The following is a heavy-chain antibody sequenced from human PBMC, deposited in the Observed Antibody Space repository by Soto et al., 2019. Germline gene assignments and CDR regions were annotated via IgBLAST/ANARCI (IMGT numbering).Heavy chain of an antibody. Sequence: QVQLVQSGGEVKKPGASVQVSCKASGYTFTSYALHWVRQARGERPEWMGWINAANGDTKYSKKFQGRVTITRDTSASTGYMELSSLRSEDTAVYYCGRSVVGATGEILYNAMDVWGQGTTVTVSS. CDR3: GRSVVGATGEILYNAMDV. D-gene: IGHD1-26*01. CDR2: INAANGDT. CDR1: GYTFTSYA. J-gene: IGHJ6*02. V-gene: IGHV1-3*01.